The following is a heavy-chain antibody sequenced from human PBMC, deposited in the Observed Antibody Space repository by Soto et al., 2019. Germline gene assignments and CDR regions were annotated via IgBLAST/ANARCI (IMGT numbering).Heavy chain of an antibody. V-gene: IGHV1-69*01. Sequence: QVQLVQSGAEVKKPGSSVQVSCKASGGTFSSYAISWVRQAPGQGLEWMGGIIPIFGTANYAQKFQGRVTITADESTSTAYMELSSLRSEDTAVYYCARVFTRPWFGELFGWFDPWGQGTLVTVSS. CDR2: IIPIFGTA. J-gene: IGHJ5*02. CDR3: ARVFTRPWFGELFGWFDP. D-gene: IGHD3-10*01. CDR1: GGTFSSYA.